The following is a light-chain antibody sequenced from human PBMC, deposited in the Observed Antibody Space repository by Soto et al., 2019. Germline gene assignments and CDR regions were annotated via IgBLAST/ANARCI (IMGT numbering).Light chain of an antibody. Sequence: DIQMTQSPSTLSGSVGDRVTITCRASQTISSWLAWYQQKPGKAPKLLIYKASTLKSGVPSRFSGSGSGRKITLTICRLQPDNLATYFCQHFISYSGAFGQGTKVDIK. CDR2: KAS. CDR1: QTISSW. CDR3: QHFISYSGA. J-gene: IGKJ1*01. V-gene: IGKV1-5*03.